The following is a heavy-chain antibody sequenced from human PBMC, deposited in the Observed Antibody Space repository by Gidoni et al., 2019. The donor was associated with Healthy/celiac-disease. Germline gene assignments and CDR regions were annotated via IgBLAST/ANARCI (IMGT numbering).Heavy chain of an antibody. V-gene: IGHV5-10-1*03. Sequence: EVQPVQSGPEVKKPGESLRSSCKGSGYSFTRYWIRWVRQMPGKGLEWMVRIDPSDSYTNYSPSFQGHVTISADKSISTAYLQWSSLKASDTAMYYCAKIVGATGGEDYWGQGTLVTVSS. J-gene: IGHJ4*02. D-gene: IGHD1-26*01. CDR3: AKIVGATGGEDY. CDR2: IDPSDSYT. CDR1: GYSFTRYW.